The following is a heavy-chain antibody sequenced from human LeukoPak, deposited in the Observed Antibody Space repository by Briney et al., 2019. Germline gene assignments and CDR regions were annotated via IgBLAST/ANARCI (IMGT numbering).Heavy chain of an antibody. J-gene: IGHJ3*02. CDR2: IYTSGST. CDR1: GGSISSYY. Sequence: SETLSLTCTVSGGSISSYYWSWIRQPAGKGLVWTGRIYTSGSTNYNPSLKSRVTMSVDTSKNQFSLKLSSVTAADTAVYYCARVMVGSWRPDAFDIWGQGTMVTVS. V-gene: IGHV4-4*07. CDR3: ARVMVGSWRPDAFDI. D-gene: IGHD2-15*01.